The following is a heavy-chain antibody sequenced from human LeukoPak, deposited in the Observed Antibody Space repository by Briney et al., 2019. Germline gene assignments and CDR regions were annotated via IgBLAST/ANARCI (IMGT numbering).Heavy chain of an antibody. Sequence: PGGSLRPSCAASGFTFSSYEMNWVRQAPGKGLEWVSCISSSGSAIYYADSVKGRFTISRDNAKNSLYLQMNSLRAEDTAVYYCASSSSGYPVWFDPWGQGTLVTVSS. V-gene: IGHV3-48*03. CDR2: ISSSGSAI. CDR1: GFTFSSYE. J-gene: IGHJ5*02. CDR3: ASSSSGYPVWFDP. D-gene: IGHD3-22*01.